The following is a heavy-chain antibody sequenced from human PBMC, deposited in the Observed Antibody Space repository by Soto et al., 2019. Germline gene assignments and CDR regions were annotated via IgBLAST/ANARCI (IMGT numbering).Heavy chain of an antibody. CDR1: GYTFTDYY. J-gene: IGHJ3*02. D-gene: IGHD7-27*01. Sequence: ASVKVSCKASGYTFTDYYMHWVRQAPGQGLEGMGWINPNNGGTNYAKKFQGGVTMTRDTAISSAYMELSRLRAHDTAVYYCARWAVGVGLTDDAFDIWGQGTMVTVSS. V-gene: IGHV1-2*02. CDR2: INPNNGGT. CDR3: ARWAVGVGLTDDAFDI.